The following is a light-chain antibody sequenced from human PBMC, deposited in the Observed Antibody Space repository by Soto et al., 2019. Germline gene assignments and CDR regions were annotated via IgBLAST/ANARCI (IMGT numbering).Light chain of an antibody. J-gene: IGLJ1*01. CDR1: SSNIGAGYD. CDR3: QSYDSSLSAFYV. Sequence: QSVLTQPPSVSGAPGQRVTISCTGGSSNIGAGYDVHWYQQLPGTAPKLLIYGNSNRPSGVPDRFSGSKSGTSASLAITGLQAEDEADYYCQSYDSSLSAFYVFGTGTKVTVL. V-gene: IGLV1-40*01. CDR2: GNS.